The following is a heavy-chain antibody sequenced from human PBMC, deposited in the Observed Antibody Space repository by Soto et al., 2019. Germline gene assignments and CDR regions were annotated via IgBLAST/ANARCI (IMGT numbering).Heavy chain of an antibody. CDR2: IIPIFGTA. J-gene: IGHJ6*02. Sequence: SVKVSCKASGGTFSSYAISWVRQAPGQGLEWMGGIIPIFGTANYAQKFQGRVTITADESTSTAYMELSSLRSEDTAVYYCARGARDYYGMDVWGQGTTVTVSS. CDR3: ARGARDYYGMDV. D-gene: IGHD3-16*01. V-gene: IGHV1-69*13. CDR1: GGTFSSYA.